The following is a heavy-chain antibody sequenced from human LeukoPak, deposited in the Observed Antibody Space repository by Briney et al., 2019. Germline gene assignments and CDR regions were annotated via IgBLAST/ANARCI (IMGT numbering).Heavy chain of an antibody. V-gene: IGHV4-39*01. J-gene: IGHJ1*01. CDR1: GGSISSSSYY. D-gene: IGHD3-3*01. Sequence: SETLSLTRTVSGGSISSSSYYWGWIRQPPGKGLEWIGSIYYSGSTYYNPSLKSRVTISVDTSKNQFSLKLSSVTAADTAVYYCVRLLRITIFGVVPEYFQHWGQGTLVTVSS. CDR2: IYYSGST. CDR3: VRLLRITIFGVVPEYFQH.